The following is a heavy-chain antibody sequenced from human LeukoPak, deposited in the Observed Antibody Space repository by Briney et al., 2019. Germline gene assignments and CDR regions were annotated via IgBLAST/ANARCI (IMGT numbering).Heavy chain of an antibody. CDR2: ISSTSTTI. CDR3: ARGGAARPDY. J-gene: IGHJ4*02. CDR1: GFTFSNYG. V-gene: IGHV3-48*04. Sequence: PGGSLRLSCAASGFTFSNYGMNWVRQAPGKGLEWVSYISSTSTTINYADSVRGRFTISRDNAKRSPYLQMNRLRVEDRAVYYCARGGAARPDYWGQGTLVTVSS. D-gene: IGHD6-6*01.